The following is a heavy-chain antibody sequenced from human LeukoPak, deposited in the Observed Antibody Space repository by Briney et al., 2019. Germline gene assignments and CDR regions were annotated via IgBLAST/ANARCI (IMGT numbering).Heavy chain of an antibody. V-gene: IGHV3-48*03. CDR3: ARSVHLDPWGAFDV. J-gene: IGHJ3*01. CDR2: ISSSGSTI. CDR1: GFTFSSYE. Sequence: PGGSLRLSCAASGFTFSSYEMNWVRQAPGKGLEWVSYISSSGSTIYYADSVKGRFTISRDNAKNSLYLQMNSLRAEDTAVYFCARSVHLDPWGAFDVWGQGTMVTVSS. D-gene: IGHD7-27*01.